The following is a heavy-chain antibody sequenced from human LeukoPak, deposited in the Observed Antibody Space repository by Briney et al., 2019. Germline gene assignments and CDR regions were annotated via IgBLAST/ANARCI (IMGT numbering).Heavy chain of an antibody. V-gene: IGHV3-30-3*01. CDR3: ARGLYYDFWSGYSTTYYYYGMDV. D-gene: IGHD3-3*01. CDR2: ISYDGSNK. J-gene: IGHJ6*02. CDR1: GFTFSSYA. Sequence: GGSLRLSCAASGFTFSSYAMHWVRQAPGKGLEWVAVISYDGSNKYYADSVKGRFTISRDNSKNTLYLQMNSLRAEDTAVYYCARGLYYDFWSGYSTTYYYYGMDVWGQGTTVTVSS.